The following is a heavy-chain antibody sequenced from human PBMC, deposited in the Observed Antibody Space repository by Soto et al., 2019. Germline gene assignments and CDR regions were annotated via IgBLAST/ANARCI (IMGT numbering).Heavy chain of an antibody. V-gene: IGHV1-18*04. CDR2: ISGYKGNT. J-gene: IGHJ6*02. D-gene: IGHD3-10*01. Sequence: QVQLVQSGAEVKKPGASVKVSCKASGYTFTSYGVSWVRQAPGQGLEWMGWISGYKGNTDYAQKLQGRLTMTTATSTSTAYMELRSLRSDDTAVYYCARAGKYYYGSGSPYYYGMDVWGQGITVTVSS. CDR3: ARAGKYYYGSGSPYYYGMDV. CDR1: GYTFTSYG.